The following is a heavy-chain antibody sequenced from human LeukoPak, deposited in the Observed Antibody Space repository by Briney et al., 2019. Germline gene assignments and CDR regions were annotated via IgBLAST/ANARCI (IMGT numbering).Heavy chain of an antibody. V-gene: IGHV1-8*01. J-gene: IGHJ4*02. D-gene: IGHD2-8*01. CDR3: GRGYALDY. CDR2: MSPNSGKT. CDR1: GYTFTNYD. Sequence: ASVKVSCKASGYTFTNYDINWVRQATGEGLEWMGWMSPNSGKTGYAPKFQGRVTMTSNTSITTAYMGLSSLTSEDTAVYFCGRGYALDYSGQGTLVTVSS.